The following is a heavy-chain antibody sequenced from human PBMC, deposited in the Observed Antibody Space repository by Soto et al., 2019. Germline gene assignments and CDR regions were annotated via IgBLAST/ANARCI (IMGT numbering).Heavy chain of an antibody. CDR1: GVTFSSYA. CDR2: IIPIFGTA. CDR3: ASSAGLWFGESTPFDP. V-gene: IGHV1-69*13. J-gene: IGHJ5*02. Sequence: EASVKVSCKASGVTFSSYAISWVRQAPGQGLEWMGGIIPIFGTANYAQKFQGRVTITADESTSTAYMELSSLRSEDTAVYYCASSAGLWFGESTPFDPWGQGTLVTVSS. D-gene: IGHD3-10*01.